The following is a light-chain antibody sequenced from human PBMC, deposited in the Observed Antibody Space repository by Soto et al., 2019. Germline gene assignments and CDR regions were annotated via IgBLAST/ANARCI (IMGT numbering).Light chain of an antibody. CDR2: EVT. J-gene: IGLJ2*01. CDR3: SSSAGFSNLV. Sequence: QSALTQPPSASGSPGQSVTISCTGTSNYVSWYQQHPGKAPKLIIYEVTKRPSGVPDRFSGSKSGNTASLTVSRLQAEDEADYYCSSSAGFSNLVFGGGTKVTVL. CDR1: SNY. V-gene: IGLV2-8*01.